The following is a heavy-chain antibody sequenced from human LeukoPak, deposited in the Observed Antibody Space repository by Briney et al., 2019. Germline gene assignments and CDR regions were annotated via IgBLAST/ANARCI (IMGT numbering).Heavy chain of an antibody. J-gene: IGHJ4*02. V-gene: IGHV3-23*01. CDR1: GFSFSSHG. D-gene: IGHD6-13*01. CDR2: LSGSGSTT. CDR3: AKAGYSSSWPLDH. Sequence: GGSLRLSCAASGFSFSSHGMNWVRQAPGKGLEWVSALSGSGSTTYYADSVKGRFTISRDNSKNTLFLEMNSLRVEDTAVYYCAKAGYSSSWPLDHWGQGTQVTISS.